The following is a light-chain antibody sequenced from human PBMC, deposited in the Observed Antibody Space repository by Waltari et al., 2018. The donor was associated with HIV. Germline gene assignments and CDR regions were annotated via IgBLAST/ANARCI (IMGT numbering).Light chain of an antibody. CDR2: DAS. J-gene: IGKJ4*01. CDR1: QSVGSY. CDR3: QQRVDWPLT. V-gene: IGKV3-11*01. Sequence: EIVLTQSLATLSLSPGERATLSCRASQSVGSYLGWYQQRPGQAPRLLIYDASNRATGIPDRFSGSGSGTDFTLTITSLEPEDFAVYYCQQRVDWPLTFGGGTKVEI.